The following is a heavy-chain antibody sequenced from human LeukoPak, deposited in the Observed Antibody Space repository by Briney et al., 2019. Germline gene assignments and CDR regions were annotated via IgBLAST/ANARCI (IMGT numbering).Heavy chain of an antibody. D-gene: IGHD1-26*01. J-gene: IGHJ4*02. Sequence: PSETLSLTCTVSGGSISSSSYYWGWVRQPPGKGLEWPGSIYYSGSTYYNPSLKSRVTISVDTSKNQFSLKLSSVTAADTAVYYCARILPGGWELLDYYFDYWGQGTLVTVSS. CDR1: GGSISSSSYY. CDR3: ARILPGGWELLDYYFDY. CDR2: IYYSGST. V-gene: IGHV4-39*01.